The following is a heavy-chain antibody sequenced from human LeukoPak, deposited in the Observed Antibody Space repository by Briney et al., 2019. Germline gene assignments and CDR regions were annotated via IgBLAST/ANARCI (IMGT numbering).Heavy chain of an antibody. Sequence: PSETLSLTCTVSGGSISSGSYYWSWIRQPAGKGLEWIGRIYTSGSTNYNPSLKSRVTISVDTSKNQFSLKLSSVTAADTAVYYCARGNWGNYYYYMDVWGKGTTVTISS. D-gene: IGHD7-27*01. CDR1: GGSISSGSYY. CDR2: IYTSGST. CDR3: ARGNWGNYYYYMDV. J-gene: IGHJ6*03. V-gene: IGHV4-61*02.